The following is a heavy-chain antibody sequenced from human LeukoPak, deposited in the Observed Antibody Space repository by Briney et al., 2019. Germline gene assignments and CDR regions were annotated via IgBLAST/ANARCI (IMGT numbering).Heavy chain of an antibody. Sequence: PGGSLRLPCAASGFTFSSYGMHWVRQAPGKGLEWVSAITGSGGSTYYADSVKGRFTISRDNSKNTLYLQMNSLRAEDTAVYYCAKDGEGIAADLDYWGQGTLVTVSS. CDR2: ITGSGGST. J-gene: IGHJ4*02. V-gene: IGHV3-23*01. CDR3: AKDGEGIAADLDY. CDR1: GFTFSSYG. D-gene: IGHD6-13*01.